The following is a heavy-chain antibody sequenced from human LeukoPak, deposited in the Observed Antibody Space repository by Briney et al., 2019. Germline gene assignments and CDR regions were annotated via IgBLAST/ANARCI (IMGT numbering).Heavy chain of an antibody. D-gene: IGHD3-10*01. CDR1: GFTFSSYP. CDR3: ARGQYYGSGSPTSVFDY. J-gene: IGHJ4*02. CDR2: ISGSGHDT. V-gene: IGHV3-23*01. Sequence: GGSLRLSCAASGFTFSSYPMSCVRQVPGKGLEWVSAISGSGHDTYYADSVKGRFTISRDNSKNTLYLQMNSLRAEDTALYYCARGQYYGSGSPTSVFDYWGQGTLVTVSS.